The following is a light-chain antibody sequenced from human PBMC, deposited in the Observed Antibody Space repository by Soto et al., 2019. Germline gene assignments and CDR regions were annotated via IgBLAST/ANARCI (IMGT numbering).Light chain of an antibody. CDR3: SSYTSSTARL. CDR2: DVS. Sequence: QSVLTQPASVSGSPGQSITISCTGTSSDVGGYNYVSWYQQHPGKATKLMIYDVSNRPSGVSNRFSGSKSGNTASLTISGLQAEDEADYYCSSYTSSTARLFGTGTKVTVL. V-gene: IGLV2-14*01. J-gene: IGLJ1*01. CDR1: SSDVGGYNY.